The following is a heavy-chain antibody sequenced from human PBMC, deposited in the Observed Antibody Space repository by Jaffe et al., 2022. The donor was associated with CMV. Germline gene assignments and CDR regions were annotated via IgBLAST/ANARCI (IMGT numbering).Heavy chain of an antibody. J-gene: IGHJ6*03. D-gene: IGHD7-27*01. CDR3: ARGLSNSYYYYMDV. CDR1: GGSFSGYY. V-gene: IGHV4-34*01. Sequence: QVQLQQWGAGLLKPSETLSLTCAVYGGSFSGYYWSWIRQPPGKGLEWIGEINHSGSTNYNPSLKSRVTISVDTSKNQFSLKLSSVTAADTAVYYCARGLSNSYYYYMDVWGKGTTVTVSS. CDR2: INHSGST.